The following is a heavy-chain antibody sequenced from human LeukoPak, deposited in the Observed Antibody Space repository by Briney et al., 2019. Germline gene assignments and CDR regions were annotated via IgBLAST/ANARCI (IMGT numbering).Heavy chain of an antibody. Sequence: SQTLSPTCAISGDSVSSNSADWNWIRQSPSRGLEWLGRTYYRSKWYNDYAVSVKSRITINPDTSKNQFSLQLNSVTPEDTAVYYCALERRGYSGYDLYWYFDLWGRGTLVTVSS. J-gene: IGHJ2*01. V-gene: IGHV6-1*01. D-gene: IGHD5-12*01. CDR3: ALERRGYSGYDLYWYFDL. CDR2: TYYRSKWYN. CDR1: GDSVSSNSAD.